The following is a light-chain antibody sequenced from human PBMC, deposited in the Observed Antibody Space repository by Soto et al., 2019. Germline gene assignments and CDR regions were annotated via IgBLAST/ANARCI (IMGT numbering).Light chain of an antibody. J-gene: IGLJ1*01. CDR3: SSYTSSSTYV. CDR1: SSYVGGYNY. V-gene: IGLV2-14*01. CDR2: EVS. Sequence: QSVLTQPASVSGSPGQWITISCTGTSSYVGGYNYVSWYQQHPGKAPKLMIYEVSNRPSGVSNRFSGSKSGNTASLTISGLQAEDEADYYCSSYTSSSTYVFGTGTKVTV.